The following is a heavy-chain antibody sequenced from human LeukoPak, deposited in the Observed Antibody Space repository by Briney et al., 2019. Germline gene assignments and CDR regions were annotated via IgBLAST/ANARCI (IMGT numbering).Heavy chain of an antibody. CDR1: GFTFSSYW. J-gene: IGHJ4*02. CDR3: GREGGGAEDY. D-gene: IGHD3-16*01. Sequence: GGSLRLSCAASGFTFSSYWMSWVRQAPGKGLEWVANIKEDGSEKKYVDSVKGRFTISRDNAKNSLYVQMNSLRAEDTAVYYWGREGGGAEDYWGQGTLVTVSS. CDR2: IKEDGSEK. V-gene: IGHV3-7*01.